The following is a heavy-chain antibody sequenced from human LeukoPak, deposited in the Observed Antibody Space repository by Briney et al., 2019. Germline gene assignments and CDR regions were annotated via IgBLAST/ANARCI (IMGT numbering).Heavy chain of an antibody. CDR3: ARVGDSGYDFESYYFDY. D-gene: IGHD5-12*01. CDR2: ISSRGSTI. J-gene: IGHJ4*02. Sequence: GGSLRLSCAASGFTFSDYYMSWIRQAPGKGLEWVSYISSRGSTIYYADSVKGRFTISRDNAKNSLYLQMNSLRAEDTAVYYCARVGDSGYDFESYYFDYWGQGTLVTVSS. V-gene: IGHV3-11*01. CDR1: GFTFSDYY.